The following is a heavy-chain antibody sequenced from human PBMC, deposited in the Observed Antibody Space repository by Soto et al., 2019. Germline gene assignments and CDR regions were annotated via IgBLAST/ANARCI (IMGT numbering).Heavy chain of an antibody. V-gene: IGHV2-5*02. CDR1: GFSLTTSGVG. CDR3: AHRVLRTVFGLVTTTAIYFDF. D-gene: IGHD3-3*01. J-gene: IGHJ4*02. Sequence: QITLNESGPTVVRPTETLTLTCRFSGFSLTTSGVGVGWIRQSPGKAPEWLALIYWDDDKRYSASLKSRLTITKDTPKNQVGLTVSDLDPTDTATYYCAHRVLRTVFGLVTTTAIYFDFWGQGTPVAVSS. CDR2: IYWDDDK.